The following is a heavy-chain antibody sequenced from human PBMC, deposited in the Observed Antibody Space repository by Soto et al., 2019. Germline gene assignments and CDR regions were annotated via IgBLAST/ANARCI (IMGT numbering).Heavy chain of an antibody. CDR1: RGSISSDGYS. CDR2: IYHTDSP. CDR3: AGSSSAATNWFDP. D-gene: IGHD6-6*01. V-gene: IGHV4-30-2*01. Sequence: SETLSLTCTVSRGSISSDGYSWSWIRQQPGKGLEWIGYIYHTDSPNYNPSLKSRATISIDTSKNQFSLNPTSVTAADTGVYFCAGSSSAATNWFDPWGQGTLVTVSS. J-gene: IGHJ5*02.